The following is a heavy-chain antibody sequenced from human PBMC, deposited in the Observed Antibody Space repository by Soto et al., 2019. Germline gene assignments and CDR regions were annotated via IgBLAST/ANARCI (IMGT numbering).Heavy chain of an antibody. CDR3: VKLGGFDY. V-gene: IGHV3-30*18. CDR2: ISYDGSNK. J-gene: IGHJ4*01. D-gene: IGHD3-16*01. Sequence: PGGSLRLSCAASGFTFSSYGMHWVRQAPGKGLEWVAVISYDGSNKYYADSVKGRFTISRDNSKNKVYLQMDSLRAEDTAVYYCVKLGGFDYWGQGTLVTVSS. CDR1: GFTFSSYG.